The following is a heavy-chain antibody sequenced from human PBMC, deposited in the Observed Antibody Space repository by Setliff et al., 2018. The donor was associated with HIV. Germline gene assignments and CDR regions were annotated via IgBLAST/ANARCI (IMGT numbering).Heavy chain of an antibody. Sequence: KTSETLSLTCTVSGVSISSGSYYWSWIRQSAGKGLEWIGRIYTSGSTNDNPSLKSRITISVDTSNNQFSLRLSSVTAADTAVYYCARDKGYYYMDGGGKGITVTVSS. CDR1: GVSISSGSYY. CDR2: IYTSGST. V-gene: IGHV4-61*02. J-gene: IGHJ6*03. CDR3: ARDKGYYYMDG.